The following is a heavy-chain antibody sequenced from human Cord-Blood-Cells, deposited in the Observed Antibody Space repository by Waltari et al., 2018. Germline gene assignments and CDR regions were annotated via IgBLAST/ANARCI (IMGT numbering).Heavy chain of an antibody. CDR3: ARVYYYGSGSYYYFDY. V-gene: IGHV1-8*01. D-gene: IGHD3-10*01. Sequence: QVQLVQSGAEVKKPGASVKVSCKASGYTFTSYDINWVRQATGQGLEWMGWMNPNSGNTGYAQKFQGRVTMTRNTSISTAYSELSSLRSEDTAVYYCARVYYYGSGSYYYFDYWGQGTLVTVSS. J-gene: IGHJ4*02. CDR1: GYTFTSYD. CDR2: MNPNSGNT.